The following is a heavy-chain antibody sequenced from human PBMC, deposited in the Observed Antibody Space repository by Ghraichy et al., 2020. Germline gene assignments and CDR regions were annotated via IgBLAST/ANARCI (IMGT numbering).Heavy chain of an antibody. CDR2: IYYSGST. J-gene: IGHJ4*02. CDR3: ARLGKYSSGLDY. D-gene: IGHD6-19*01. CDR1: GGSISSSSYY. V-gene: IGHV4-39*01. Sequence: SETLSLTCTVSGGSISSSSYYWGWIRQPPGKGLEWIGSIYYSGSTYYNPSLKSRFTISVDTSKNQFSLKLSSVTAADTAVYYCARLGKYSSGLDYWGQGTLVTVSS.